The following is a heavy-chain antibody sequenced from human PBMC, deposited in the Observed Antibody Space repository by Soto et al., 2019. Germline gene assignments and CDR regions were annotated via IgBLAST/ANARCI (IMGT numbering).Heavy chain of an antibody. CDR3: GREGIGGTIFRGYLDY. J-gene: IGHJ4*02. CDR1: GSIFRGYG. D-gene: IGHD2-15*01. CDR2: IRYDGSNI. Sequence: GGSLRLSCAASGSIFRGYGMHWVRQAPGKGLERVAVIRYDGSNINYADSVMGRFTISRDNSKNTLYLEMNSLRAEDTAVYYCGREGIGGTIFRGYLDYWGEGNLVTVSP. V-gene: IGHV3-33*01.